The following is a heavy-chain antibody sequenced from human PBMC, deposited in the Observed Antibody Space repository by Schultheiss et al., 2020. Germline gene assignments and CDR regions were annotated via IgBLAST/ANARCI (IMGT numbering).Heavy chain of an antibody. CDR2: IYYSGST. CDR3: ARAAGYDSSGYSY. Sequence: SETLSLTCTVSGGSISSYYWSWIRQPPGKGLEWIGYIYYSGSTKYNPSLKNRVTISVDTSKNQFSLKLSSVTAADTAVYYCARAAGYDSSGYSYWGQGTLVTVS. J-gene: IGHJ4*02. D-gene: IGHD3-22*01. CDR1: GGSISSYY. V-gene: IGHV4-59*08.